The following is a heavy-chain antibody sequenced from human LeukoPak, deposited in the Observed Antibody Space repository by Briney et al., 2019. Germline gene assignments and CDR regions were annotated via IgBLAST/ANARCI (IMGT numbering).Heavy chain of an antibody. CDR2: IYPGDSDT. CDR1: GYSFTNYS. J-gene: IGHJ4*02. CDR3: ARQDSSRYDY. D-gene: IGHD3-22*01. Sequence: GESLKISCQASGYSFTNYSIGWVRQMPGKGLEWMGIIYPGDSDTRYSPSFKGQVTISADKSITTAYLQWSSLKASDTAIYYCARQDSSRYDYWGQGTLVTVSS. V-gene: IGHV5-51*01.